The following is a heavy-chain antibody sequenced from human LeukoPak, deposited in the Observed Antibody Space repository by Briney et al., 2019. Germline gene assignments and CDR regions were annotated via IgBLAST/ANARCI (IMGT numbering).Heavy chain of an antibody. V-gene: IGHV3-30*01. Sequence: PGRSLRLSCAASGFTFSSYAMHWVRQAPGKGLEWVAVISYDGSNKYYADSVKGRFTISRDNSKNTLYLQMNSLRAEDTAVYYCARKLDPPRGTWFDYWGREPWSPSPQ. CDR2: ISYDGSNK. D-gene: IGHD5-18*01. J-gene: IGHJ4*02. CDR3: ARKLDPPRGTWFDY. CDR1: GFTFSSYA.